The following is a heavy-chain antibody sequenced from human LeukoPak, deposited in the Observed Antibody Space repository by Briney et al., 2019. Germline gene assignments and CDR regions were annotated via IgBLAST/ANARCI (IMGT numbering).Heavy chain of an antibody. Sequence: SETLSLTRAVSGGSIGSSNWWSWVRQPPGKGLEWIGEIYHSGSTNYNSSLKSRVTISVDKSKNQFSLKLSSVTAADTAMYYCARGGTTVAGTFWFDPWGQGTLVTVSS. D-gene: IGHD6-19*01. V-gene: IGHV4-4*02. J-gene: IGHJ5*02. CDR1: GGSIGSSNW. CDR3: ARGGTTVAGTFWFDP. CDR2: IYHSGST.